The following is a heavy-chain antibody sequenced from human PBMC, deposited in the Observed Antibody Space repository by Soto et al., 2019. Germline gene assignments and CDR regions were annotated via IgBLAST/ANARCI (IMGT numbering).Heavy chain of an antibody. D-gene: IGHD1-7*01. J-gene: IGHJ4*02. Sequence: SETLSLTCAVSGGSLTSNNWWTWVRQPPGQGLEWIGEIYRTGSTNYNPSLKSRVTISLDKSENQFSLKVTSLTAADTAVYYCASRDPGTSVDYWGQGTLVTVS. CDR2: IYRTGST. CDR3: ASRDPGTSVDY. V-gene: IGHV4-4*02. CDR1: GGSLTSNNW.